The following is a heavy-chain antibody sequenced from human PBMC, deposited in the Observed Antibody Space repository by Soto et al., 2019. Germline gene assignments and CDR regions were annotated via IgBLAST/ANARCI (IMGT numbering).Heavy chain of an antibody. Sequence: QLQLQESGPGLVKPSETLSLTCTVSGGSFSSSTYYWGWIRQPPGKGLEWIGSMYSGGNTYYNPSLQSRVTVSVATSKNNFSLKLTSVTAADTAMYYCARQPYDSTGYYYGAWGQGTLVTVSS. CDR2: MYSGGNT. J-gene: IGHJ5*02. V-gene: IGHV4-39*01. CDR1: GGSFSSSTYY. D-gene: IGHD3-22*01. CDR3: ARQPYDSTGYYYGA.